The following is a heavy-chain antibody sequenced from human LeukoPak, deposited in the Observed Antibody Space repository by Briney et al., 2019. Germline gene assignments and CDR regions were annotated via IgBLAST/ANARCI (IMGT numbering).Heavy chain of an antibody. D-gene: IGHD6-13*01. CDR2: ISSIWSTI. CDR3: ARGTDETGQQLFWFDY. Sequence: GGSLRLSCAASGFTFSSYSMNWVRQAPGKGLEWVSYISSIWSTIYYADSVKGRFTISRDNAKNSLYLQMNSLRDEDTAVYYCARGTDETGQQLFWFDYWGQGTLATLSS. CDR1: GFTFSSYS. V-gene: IGHV3-48*02. J-gene: IGHJ4*02.